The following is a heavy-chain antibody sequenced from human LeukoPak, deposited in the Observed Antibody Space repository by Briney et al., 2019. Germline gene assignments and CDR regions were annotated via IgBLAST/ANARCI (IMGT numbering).Heavy chain of an antibody. CDR3: ARAYYDFWSGYIGVDY. CDR2: ISAYNGNT. D-gene: IGHD3-3*01. V-gene: IGHV1-18*01. CDR1: GYTFTSYG. Sequence: ASVKVSCKASGYTFTSYGISWVRQAPGQGLEWMGWISAYNGNTNYAQKLQGRVTMTTDTSTSTAYMELRGLRSDDTAVYYCARAYYDFWSGYIGVDYWGQGTLVTVSS. J-gene: IGHJ4*02.